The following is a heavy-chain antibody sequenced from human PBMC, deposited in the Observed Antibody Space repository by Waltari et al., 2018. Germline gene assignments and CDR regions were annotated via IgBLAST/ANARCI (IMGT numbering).Heavy chain of an antibody. CDR3: ARGYCGGDCSSSARYVDI. Sequence: EEQLVESGGGLIQPGGSLRLSCAASGFTFSSYGMSWVRQAPGKGREGVSYITNSGATHYADSLRGRFIVARDNAKSSLYLQMNSLRAEDTALYYCARGYCGGDCSSSARYVDIWGRGTLVSVSS. J-gene: IGHJ2*01. D-gene: IGHD2-21*02. CDR1: GFTFSSYG. CDR2: ITNSGAT. V-gene: IGHV3-48*04.